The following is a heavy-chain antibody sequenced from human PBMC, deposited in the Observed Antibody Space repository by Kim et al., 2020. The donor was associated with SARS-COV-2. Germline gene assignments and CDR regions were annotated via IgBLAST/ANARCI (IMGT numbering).Heavy chain of an antibody. CDR1: GGSISSGGYY. CDR3: ARSVSSIVVVPAANPWYFAL. Sequence: SETLSLTCTVSGGSISSGGYYWSWIRQHPGKGLEWIGYIYYSGSTYYNPSLKSRVTISVDTSKNQFSRKLSSVTAADTAVYYCARSVSSIVVVPAANPWYFALSGRGPLVTVSS. V-gene: IGHV4-31*03. J-gene: IGHJ2*01. CDR2: IYYSGST. D-gene: IGHD2-2*01.